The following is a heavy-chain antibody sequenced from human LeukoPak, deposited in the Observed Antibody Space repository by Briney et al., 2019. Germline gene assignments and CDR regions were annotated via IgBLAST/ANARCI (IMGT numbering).Heavy chain of an antibody. Sequence: SETLSLTCTVSGGSISSYYWSWIRQPPGKGLEWIGNLYYSGNTNYNPSLKSRVTISVDTSKNQFSLKLSSVTAADTAVYYCASEETYYYDTSGYYFGHFQHWGQGTLVTVSS. CDR2: LYYSGNT. D-gene: IGHD3-22*01. V-gene: IGHV4-59*01. CDR3: ASEETYYYDTSGYYFGHFQH. CDR1: GGSISSYY. J-gene: IGHJ1*01.